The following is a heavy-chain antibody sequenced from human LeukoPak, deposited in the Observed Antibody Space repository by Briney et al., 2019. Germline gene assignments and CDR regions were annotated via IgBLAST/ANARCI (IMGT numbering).Heavy chain of an antibody. CDR3: ARHDVYGYSSSWYSTVAFDI. Sequence: GESLKISCKGSGYSFTSYWIGWVRQMPGKGLEWMGIIYPGDSDTRYSPSFQGQVTISADKSISTAYLQWSSLKASDTAMYYCARHDVYGYSSSWYSTVAFDIWGQGTMVTVSS. CDR1: GYSFTSYW. J-gene: IGHJ3*02. V-gene: IGHV5-51*01. D-gene: IGHD6-13*01. CDR2: IYPGDSDT.